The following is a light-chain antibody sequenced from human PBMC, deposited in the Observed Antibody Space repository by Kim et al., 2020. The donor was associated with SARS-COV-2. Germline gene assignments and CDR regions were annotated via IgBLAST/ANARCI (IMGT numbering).Light chain of an antibody. CDR1: RSVSSH. CDR3: QHYVNWPLT. Sequence: EIVMTQSPATLSVSPGERATLSCRASRSVSSHLAWYQQKPGQGPRLLIYGASTRATGVPDRFSGSGSRTDFTLTISSLHSEDFAVYYCQHYVNWPLTFGGGTKVDIK. CDR2: GAS. V-gene: IGKV3-15*01. J-gene: IGKJ4*01.